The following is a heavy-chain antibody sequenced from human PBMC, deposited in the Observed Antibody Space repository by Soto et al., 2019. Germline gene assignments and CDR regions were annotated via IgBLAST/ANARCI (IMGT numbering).Heavy chain of an antibody. CDR2: INHSGST. Sequence: SETLSLSYAFYGGSFSCYYWCWIRQPPGQGLEWIGEINHSGSTNYNPSLKSRVTISVDTSKNQFSLKLSSVTAADTAVYYCASQIAVAGAGGYYYYYGMDVWGQGTTVT. CDR1: GGSFSCYY. J-gene: IGHJ6*02. CDR3: ASQIAVAGAGGYYYYYGMDV. V-gene: IGHV4-34*01. D-gene: IGHD6-19*01.